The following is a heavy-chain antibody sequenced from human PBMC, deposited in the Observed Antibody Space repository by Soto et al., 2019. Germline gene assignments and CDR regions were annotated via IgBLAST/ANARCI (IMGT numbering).Heavy chain of an antibody. Sequence: GASVKVSCKASGGTFSDSVTSWVRQAPGQGLEWMGGIVPIFGKANLAEKFQDRVTITADESTSTAYMELSSLRFDDSAAYYCARGRDGSNYYFDCWGQGTLVTVS. D-gene: IGHD3-10*01. CDR3: ARGRDGSNYYFDC. CDR2: IVPIFGKA. V-gene: IGHV1-69*13. CDR1: GGTFSDSV. J-gene: IGHJ4*02.